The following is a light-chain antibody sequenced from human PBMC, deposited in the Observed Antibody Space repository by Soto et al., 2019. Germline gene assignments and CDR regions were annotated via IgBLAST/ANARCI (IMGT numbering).Light chain of an antibody. CDR3: SSYAGSNYPYV. V-gene: IGLV2-8*01. CDR1: SSDVGYYNY. Sequence: QSVLTQPPSASGSPGQSVTIACTGTSSDVGYYNYVSWYQQPPGKAPKLLIYDVSKRPSGVPDRFSGSKSGNTASLTVSGLQAEDEGDYYCSSYAGSNYPYVFGTGTKLTVL. CDR2: DVS. J-gene: IGLJ1*01.